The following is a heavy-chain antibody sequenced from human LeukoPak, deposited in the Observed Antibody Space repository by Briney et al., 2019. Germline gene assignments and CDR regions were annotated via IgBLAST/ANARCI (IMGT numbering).Heavy chain of an antibody. CDR3: ARDRYYDSSGYSLY. V-gene: IGHV3-11*04. D-gene: IGHD3-22*01. CDR1: GFTFSDHY. J-gene: IGHJ4*02. Sequence: GGSLRLSCTASGFTFSDHYMSWIRQAPGKGLEWFSHISSSGNTIYYADSVKGRFTISRDNAKNSLYLQMNSLSAEDTAVYYCARDRYYDSSGYSLYWGQGTLVTVSS. CDR2: ISSSGNTI.